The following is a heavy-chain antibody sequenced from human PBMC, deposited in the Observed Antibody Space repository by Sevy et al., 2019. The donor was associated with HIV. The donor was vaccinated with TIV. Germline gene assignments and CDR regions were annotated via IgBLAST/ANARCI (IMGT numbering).Heavy chain of an antibody. CDR2: ITRNSYEAYGGTT. D-gene: IGHD5-12*01. V-gene: IGHV3-49*03. Sequence: GGSLRLSCTTSGFTFDDYAMNWFRQAPGKGLEWVAFITRNSYEAYGGTTDYAASVKGRVIISRDDSKSIAYLQMNSLKTEDTAVYYCTGGLATADTPEYYFDYWGQGTLVTVSS. J-gene: IGHJ4*02. CDR3: TGGLATADTPEYYFDY. CDR1: GFTFDDYA.